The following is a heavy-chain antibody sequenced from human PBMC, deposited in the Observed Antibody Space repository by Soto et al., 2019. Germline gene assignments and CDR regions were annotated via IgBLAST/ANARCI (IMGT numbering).Heavy chain of an antibody. D-gene: IGHD4-17*01. CDR2: ISGSGGST. V-gene: IGHV3-23*01. J-gene: IGHJ6*02. CDR3: AKTGGATVTHYVMDG. CDR1: GFTFSSYA. Sequence: PGGSLRLSCAASGFTFSSYAMSWVRQAPGKGLEWVSAISGSGGSTYYADSVKGRFTISRDNSKNTLYPQMNSLRAEDTAVYYCAKTGGATVTHYVMDGWGQGSTVTGSS.